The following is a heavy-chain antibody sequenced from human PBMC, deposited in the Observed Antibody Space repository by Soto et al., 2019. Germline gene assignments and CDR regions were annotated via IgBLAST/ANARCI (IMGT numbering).Heavy chain of an antibody. CDR1: GGSVTNSSYY. CDR3: VSQRTTVMTQAYFDY. Sequence: PSETLSLTCTVSGGSVTNSSYYWGWIRQSPGKGLEWIGSVYYRGRSYSKSSVKSRVTISVDTSKNQFSLNFNSVTASDTAVYFCVSQRTTVMTQAYFDYWGPGALVTVSS. CDR2: VYYRGRS. D-gene: IGHD4-4*01. V-gene: IGHV4-39*01. J-gene: IGHJ4*02.